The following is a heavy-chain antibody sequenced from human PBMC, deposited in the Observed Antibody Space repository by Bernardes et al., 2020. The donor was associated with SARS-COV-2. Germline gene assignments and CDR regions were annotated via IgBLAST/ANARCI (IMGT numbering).Heavy chain of an antibody. J-gene: IGHJ3*02. V-gene: IGHV1-69*13. CDR3: ARSGTYPDAFDI. Sequence: SAKVACKTSGHTLTSYAVIWVRQAPGQGLECMGGIIPLFGTTNYAQNFQGRVTIAADESTSTVYMELSSLRSEDTAMYYCARSGTYPDAFDIWGQGTMVTVSS. D-gene: IGHD1-26*01. CDR1: GHTLTSYA. CDR2: IIPLFGTT.